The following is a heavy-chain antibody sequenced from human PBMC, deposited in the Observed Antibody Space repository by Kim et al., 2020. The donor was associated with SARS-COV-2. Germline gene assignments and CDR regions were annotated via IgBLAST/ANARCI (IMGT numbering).Heavy chain of an antibody. CDR2: GRT. J-gene: IGHJ4*02. Sequence: GRTYYNPSLKSRVTISVHTSKNQFSLKLSSVTAADTAVYYCARVSPYFDYWGQGTLVTVSS. V-gene: IGHV4-39*01. CDR3: ARVSPYFDY.